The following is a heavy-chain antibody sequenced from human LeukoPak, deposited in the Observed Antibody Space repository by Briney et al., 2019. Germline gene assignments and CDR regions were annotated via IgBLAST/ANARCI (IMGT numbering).Heavy chain of an antibody. CDR2: INPSGGST. V-gene: IGHV1-46*01. CDR1: GYTFTSYY. J-gene: IGHJ4*02. D-gene: IGHD2-2*02. Sequence: APVKVSCKASGYTFTSYYMHWVRQAPGQGLEWMGIINPSGGSTSYAQKFQGRVTMTRDTSTSTVYMELSSLRSEDTAVYYCARDIVVVPAAIGGLDYWGQGTLVTVSS. CDR3: ARDIVVVPAAIGGLDY.